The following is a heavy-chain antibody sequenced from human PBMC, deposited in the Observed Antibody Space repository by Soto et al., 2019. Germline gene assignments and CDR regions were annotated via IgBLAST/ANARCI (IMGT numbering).Heavy chain of an antibody. V-gene: IGHV3-64*01. J-gene: IGHJ6*02. D-gene: IGHD3-16*01. Sequence: GGSLRLSCAASGFTFSSYAMHWVRQAPGKGLEYVSAISSNGGSTYYANSVKGRFTISRDNSKNTLYLQMGSLRAEDMAVYYCARIVGEGYGYFPYYYYGMDVWGQGTTVTVSS. CDR1: GFTFSSYA. CDR2: ISSNGGST. CDR3: ARIVGEGYGYFPYYYYGMDV.